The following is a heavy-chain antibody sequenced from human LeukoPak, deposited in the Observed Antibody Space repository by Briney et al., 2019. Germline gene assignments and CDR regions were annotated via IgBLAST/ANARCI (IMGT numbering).Heavy chain of an antibody. CDR1: GFTFDDYG. V-gene: IGHV3-20*04. Sequence: AGGSLRLSCAASGFTFDDYGMSWVRQAPGKGLKWVSGINWNGGSTGYADSVKGRFTISRDNAKNSLYLQMNSLRAEDTALYYCTRDGQMGYSYGYYYYYYMDVWGKGTTVTVSS. CDR3: TRDGQMGYSYGYYYYYYMDV. J-gene: IGHJ6*03. CDR2: INWNGGST. D-gene: IGHD5-18*01.